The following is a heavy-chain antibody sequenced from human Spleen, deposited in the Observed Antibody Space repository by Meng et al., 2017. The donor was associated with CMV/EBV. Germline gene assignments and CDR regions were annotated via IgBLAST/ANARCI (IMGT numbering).Heavy chain of an antibody. CDR3: AREGQQLIYYYGMDV. J-gene: IGHJ6*02. CDR2: ISSSSNYI. CDR1: GFTFSSYW. V-gene: IGHV3-21*01. D-gene: IGHD6-13*01. Sequence: GESLKISCAASGFTFSSYWMHWVRQAPGKGLEWVSSISSSSNYINYADSVKGRFTISRDNARNSVYLQMNSLRAGDTAVYYCAREGQQLIYYYGMDVWGQGTTVTVSS.